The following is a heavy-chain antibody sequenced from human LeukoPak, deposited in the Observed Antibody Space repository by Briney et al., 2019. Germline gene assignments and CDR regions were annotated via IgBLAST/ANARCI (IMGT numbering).Heavy chain of an antibody. D-gene: IGHD2-2*02. CDR2: IRYDGSNK. V-gene: IGHV3-30*02. CDR3: AKDIVVVPAAIPGPGTYFDP. CDR1: GFTFSSYG. Sequence: GGSLRLSCAASGFTFSSYGMHWVRQAPGKGLEWVAFIRYDGSNKYYADSVKGRFTISRDNSKNTLYLQMNSLRAEDTAVYYCAKDIVVVPAAIPGPGTYFDPWGQGTLVTVSS. J-gene: IGHJ5*02.